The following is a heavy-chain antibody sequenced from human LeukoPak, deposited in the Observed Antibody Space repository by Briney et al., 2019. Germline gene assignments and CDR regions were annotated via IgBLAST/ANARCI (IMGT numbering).Heavy chain of an antibody. V-gene: IGHV4-39*07. D-gene: IGHD3-22*01. CDR3: AREPDYYDSSGYYRDDAFDI. Sequence: PSETLSLTCTVSGGSISSSSYYWGWIRQSPGKGLEWIANIYYSGSTYYNPSLKSRVTILIDTSKNHFSLNLSSDAAADTAVYYCAREPDYYDSSGYYRDDAFDIWGQGTMVTVSS. J-gene: IGHJ3*02. CDR2: IYYSGST. CDR1: GGSISSSSYY.